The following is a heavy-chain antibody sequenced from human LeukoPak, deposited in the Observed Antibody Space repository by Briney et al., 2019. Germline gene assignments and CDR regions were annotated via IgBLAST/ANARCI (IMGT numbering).Heavy chain of an antibody. CDR2: INPNSGGT. CDR1: GYTFTGYY. J-gene: IGHJ4*02. V-gene: IGHV1-2*02. CDR3: ARSSGWYLYYFDY. D-gene: IGHD6-19*01. Sequence: ASVKVSCKASGYTFTGYYMHWVRQAPGQGLEWMGWINPNSGGTNYVQKFQGRVTMTRDTSISTAYMELSRLRSDDTAVYYCARSSGWYLYYFDYWGQGTLVTVSS.